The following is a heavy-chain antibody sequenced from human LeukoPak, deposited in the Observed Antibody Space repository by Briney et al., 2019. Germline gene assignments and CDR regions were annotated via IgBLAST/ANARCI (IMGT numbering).Heavy chain of an antibody. CDR3: ALPLRDGDFYFDY. CDR2: IIRDGRST. V-gene: IGHV3-74*01. CDR1: GFTFSNYW. J-gene: IGHJ4*02. D-gene: IGHD4-17*01. Sequence: GGSLRLSCAASGFTFSNYWMHWVRQAPGKGLVWVSRIIRDGRSTNYADSVKGRFTISRDNAKNTVFLQMSSLRAEDTAVYYCALPLRDGDFYFDYWGQGALVTVSS.